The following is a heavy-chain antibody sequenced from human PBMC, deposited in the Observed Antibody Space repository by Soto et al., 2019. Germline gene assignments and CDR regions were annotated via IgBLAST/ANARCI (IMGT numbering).Heavy chain of an antibody. Sequence: GESLKISCKGSGYSFTSYWISWVRQMPGKGLEWMGRIDPSDSYTNYSPSFQGHVTISADKSISTAYLQWSSLKASDTAMYYCARLPYYYDSSGSPLFDLWGRGTLVTVSS. J-gene: IGHJ2*01. CDR2: IDPSDSYT. CDR1: GYSFTSYW. D-gene: IGHD3-22*01. V-gene: IGHV5-10-1*01. CDR3: ARLPYYYDSSGSPLFDL.